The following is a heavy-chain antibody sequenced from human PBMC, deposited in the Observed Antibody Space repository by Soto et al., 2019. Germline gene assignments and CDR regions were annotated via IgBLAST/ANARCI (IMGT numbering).Heavy chain of an antibody. J-gene: IGHJ6*03. V-gene: IGHV4-59*08. D-gene: IGHD5-12*01. Sequence: ETLSLTCTVSGGSISSYYWSWIRQPPGKGLEWIGYIYYSGSTNYNPSLKSRVTISVDTSKNQFSLKLSSVTAADTAVYYCARHKKRRYDPRVGHYYYYMDVWGKGTTVTVSS. CDR1: GGSISSYY. CDR3: ARHKKRRYDPRVGHYYYYMDV. CDR2: IYYSGST.